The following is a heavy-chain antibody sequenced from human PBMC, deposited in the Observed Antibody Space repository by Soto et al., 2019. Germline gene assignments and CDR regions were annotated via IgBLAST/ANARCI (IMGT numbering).Heavy chain of an antibody. CDR1: GGTFSSYA. Sequence: QVQLVQSGAEVKKPGSSVNVSCKASGGTFSSYAISWVRQAPGQGLEWMGGIIPIFGTANYAQKFQGRVTITADESTSTAYMELSSLRSEDMDVYYCAREGPARNNWFDPWGQGTLVTVSS. CDR3: AREGPARNNWFDP. V-gene: IGHV1-69*01. J-gene: IGHJ5*02. CDR2: IIPIFGTA.